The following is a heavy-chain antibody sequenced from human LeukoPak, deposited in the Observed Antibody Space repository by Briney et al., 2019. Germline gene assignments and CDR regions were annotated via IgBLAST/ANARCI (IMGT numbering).Heavy chain of an antibody. D-gene: IGHD6-13*01. Sequence: SSVKVSCKASGGTFSSYAISWVRQAPGQGLEWMGGIIPIFGTANYAQKFQGRVTIAADESTSTAYMELSSLRSEDTAVYYCAGLGMRQQHPWSGSSYYYYYMDVWGKGTTVTVSS. CDR1: GGTFSSYA. CDR2: IIPIFGTA. CDR3: AGLGMRQQHPWSGSSYYYYYMDV. J-gene: IGHJ6*03. V-gene: IGHV1-69*01.